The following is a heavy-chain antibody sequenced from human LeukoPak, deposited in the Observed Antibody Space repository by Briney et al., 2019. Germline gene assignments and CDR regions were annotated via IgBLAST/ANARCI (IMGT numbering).Heavy chain of an antibody. CDR3: AKPGLGIAAAGTWSDY. Sequence: GGSLRLSCAASGFTFSSYGMHWVRQAPGKGLEWVAFIRYDGSNKYYADSVKGRFTISRDNSKNTQYLQMNSLRAEDTAVYYCAKPGLGIAAAGTWSDYWGQGTLVTVSS. CDR1: GFTFSSYG. CDR2: IRYDGSNK. V-gene: IGHV3-30*02. J-gene: IGHJ4*02. D-gene: IGHD6-13*01.